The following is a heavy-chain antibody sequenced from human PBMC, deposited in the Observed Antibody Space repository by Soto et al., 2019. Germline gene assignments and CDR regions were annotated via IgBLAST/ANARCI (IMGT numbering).Heavy chain of an antibody. D-gene: IGHD6-13*01. J-gene: IGHJ4*02. Sequence: SETLSLSCAVYGGSFRSYYWSWIRQPPGKGLEWIGEINHSGSTNYNPSLKSRVTISVDTSKNQFSLKLSSVTAADTAVYYCARADSREFDYWGQGTPVTVSS. CDR2: INHSGST. CDR1: GGSFRSYY. V-gene: IGHV4-34*01. CDR3: ARADSREFDY.